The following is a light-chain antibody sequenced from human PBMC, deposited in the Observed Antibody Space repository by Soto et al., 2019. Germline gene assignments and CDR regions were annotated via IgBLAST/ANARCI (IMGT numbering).Light chain of an antibody. CDR3: SSYTSSSDNYV. CDR2: DVS. J-gene: IGLJ1*01. CDR1: SSDVGGYNY. Sequence: QSVLTQPASVSGSPGQSITISCTGTSSDVGGYNYVSWYQQHPGKAPKLMIYDVSNRPSGVSNRFSGSKSGNTASLTISGLQAEDEAGYYCSSYTSSSDNYVFGTGTKVTVL. V-gene: IGLV2-14*01.